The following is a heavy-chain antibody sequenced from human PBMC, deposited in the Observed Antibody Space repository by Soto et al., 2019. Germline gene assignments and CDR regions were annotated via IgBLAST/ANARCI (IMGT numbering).Heavy chain of an antibody. CDR1: GGSISSYH. CDR3: AREGNLGRWIQPLDS. Sequence: PSETLSLTCTVSGGSISSYHWSWIRQPPGKGLEWIGYIYYSGSTNYNPSLKSRVTISVDTSKNHFSLKLISVTTADTAVYFCAREGNLGRWIQPLDSWGQGTLVTVSS. V-gene: IGHV4-59*01. D-gene: IGHD2-2*03. CDR2: IYYSGST. J-gene: IGHJ4*02.